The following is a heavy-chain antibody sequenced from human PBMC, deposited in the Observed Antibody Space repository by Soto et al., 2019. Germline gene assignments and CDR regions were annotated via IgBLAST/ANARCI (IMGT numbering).Heavy chain of an antibody. J-gene: IGHJ5*02. CDR1: GFTCGGDG. D-gene: IGHD6-25*01. CDR2: ISYYGTNE. CDR3: AKDDPLARHSLDP. V-gene: IGHV3-30*18. Sequence: GGSLGLGCEASGFTCGGDGMHWVRQAPGKGLEWVAVISYYGTNEYYEDSVKGRFTISRDNSKNTLYLQMNSLRIEDTAVYFSAKDDPLARHSLDPWGEG.